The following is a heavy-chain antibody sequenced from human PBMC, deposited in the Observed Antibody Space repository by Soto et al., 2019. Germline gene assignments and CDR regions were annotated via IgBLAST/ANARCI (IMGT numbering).Heavy chain of an antibody. CDR2: IIPLLKTV. D-gene: IGHD6-25*01. V-gene: IGHV1-69*06. Sequence: QEELVQSGAEVKKPGSSVNVSCKASGGTFASYSITWVRQAPGQRLEWMGEIIPLLKTVNYAQKFQGRVTITEDRSPSTVYMALSRLRSDDTAVYYCARDPVDLFGYMDVWGHGTTVTVS. J-gene: IGHJ6*02. CDR1: GGTFASYS. CDR3: ARDPVDLFGYMDV.